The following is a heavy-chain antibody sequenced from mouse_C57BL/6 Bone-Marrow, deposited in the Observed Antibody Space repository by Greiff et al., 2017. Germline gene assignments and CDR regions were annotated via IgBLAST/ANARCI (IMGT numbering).Heavy chain of an antibody. Sequence: EVKLVESGGGLVKPGGSLKFSCAASGFTFSSYAMSWVRQTPEKRLEWVATISDGGSYTYYPDNVKGRFTIPRDNAKYNLYLHMSHLTSEDKAIYYCERERFRWYFYFWGTGTTSTGST. J-gene: IGHJ1*03. CDR3: ERERFRWYFYF. CDR1: GFTFSSYA. CDR2: ISDGGSYT. V-gene: IGHV5-4*03.